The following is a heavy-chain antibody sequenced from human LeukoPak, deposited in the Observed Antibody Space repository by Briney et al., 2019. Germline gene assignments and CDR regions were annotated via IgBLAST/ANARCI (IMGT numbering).Heavy chain of an antibody. CDR2: ISSTRSSI. CDR1: GFTFSNYG. Sequence: GGSLRLSCAASGFTFSNYGMNWVRQVPGKGLEWVSYISSTRSSISYADSVKGRFTISRDNAKNSLYLQLNSLGVEDTAIYYCARGGAARPDYWGQGTLVTVSS. V-gene: IGHV3-48*01. J-gene: IGHJ4*02. CDR3: ARGGAARPDY. D-gene: IGHD6-6*01.